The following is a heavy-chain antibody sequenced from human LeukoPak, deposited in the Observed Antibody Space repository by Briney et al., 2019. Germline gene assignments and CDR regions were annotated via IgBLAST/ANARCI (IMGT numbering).Heavy chain of an antibody. CDR3: ARDTDFDY. J-gene: IGHJ4*02. CDR2: ISYDGSNK. Sequence: PGGSLRLSCAASGFTFSSYAMHWVRQAPGKGPEWVAVISYDGSNKYYADSVKGRFTISRDNSKNTLYLQMNSLRAEDTAVYYCARDTDFDYWGQGTLVTVSS. D-gene: IGHD4-17*01. V-gene: IGHV3-30-3*01. CDR1: GFTFSSYA.